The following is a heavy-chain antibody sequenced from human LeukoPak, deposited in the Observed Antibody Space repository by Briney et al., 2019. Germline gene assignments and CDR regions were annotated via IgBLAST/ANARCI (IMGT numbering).Heavy chain of an antibody. D-gene: IGHD6-19*01. V-gene: IGHV3-64D*06. CDR1: GFTFITYA. CDR3: VRGSPVAVSASRAFDM. CDR2: ITPNGGNT. J-gene: IGHJ3*02. Sequence: GGSLRLSCSASGFTFITYAFYWVRQAPGKGLEYVSAITPNGGNTYHADSVKGRFTISRDNSKNTLDLQMNSLRAEDTAVYFCVRGSPVAVSASRAFDMWGQGTMVTVSS.